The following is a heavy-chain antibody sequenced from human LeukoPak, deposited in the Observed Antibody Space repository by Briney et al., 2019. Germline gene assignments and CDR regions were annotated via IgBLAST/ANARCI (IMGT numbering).Heavy chain of an antibody. CDR2: INPSSLGT. D-gene: IGHD3-3*01. V-gene: IGHV1-46*01. Sequence: ASVKVSCKASGYTFTNYYMHWVRQAPGQGLEWMGVINPSSLGTTCAQRFQGRVTMTTDTSTSTVYMDLSSLRSEDTAVYYCARALRIETFGVRRYYYHAMNVWGQGTTVTVSS. J-gene: IGHJ6*02. CDR3: ARALRIETFGVRRYYYHAMNV. CDR1: GYTFTNYY.